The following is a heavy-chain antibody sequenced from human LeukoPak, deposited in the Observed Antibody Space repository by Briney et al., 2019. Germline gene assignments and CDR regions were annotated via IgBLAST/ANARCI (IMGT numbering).Heavy chain of an antibody. CDR3: AREALGYRGYDPDYFDS. D-gene: IGHD5-12*01. J-gene: IGHJ4*02. CDR1: GYTFTSYD. Sequence: ASVKVSCKASGYTFTSYDINWVRQATGQGLEWMGWMSPNSGNTGYAQKFQGRVTMTRNTSISTAYMELSSLRSEDTAVYYCAREALGYRGYDPDYFDSWGQGTLVIVSS. V-gene: IGHV1-8*01. CDR2: MSPNSGNT.